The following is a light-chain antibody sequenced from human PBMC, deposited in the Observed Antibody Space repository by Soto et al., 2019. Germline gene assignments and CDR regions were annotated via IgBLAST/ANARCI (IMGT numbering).Light chain of an antibody. CDR2: GAS. Sequence: EIVLTQSPGTLSLSPGERATLFCRASQSVSSSYLAWYQQKPGQAPRLLISGASDRATGIPDRFSGSGSGTDFTLTSSRLEPEDFAVYSCQQYGSSPLTFGQGTKVEIK. V-gene: IGKV3-20*01. CDR3: QQYGSSPLT. J-gene: IGKJ1*01. CDR1: QSVSSSY.